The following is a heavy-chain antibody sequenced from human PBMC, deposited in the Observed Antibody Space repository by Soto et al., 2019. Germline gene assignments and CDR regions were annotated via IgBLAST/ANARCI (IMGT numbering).Heavy chain of an antibody. Sequence: SGPTLVNPTQTLTLTCTFPGFSLSTSGVCVSWIRQPPGKALDWLALIDSDDDKYYSTSLKTRLTISKDPSKNQVVLTLTNLDPVDTATYYCARMLGYCSGGSCYWGAFDIWGQGTMVTVSS. CDR3: ARMLGYCSGGSCYWGAFDI. D-gene: IGHD2-15*01. J-gene: IGHJ3*02. CDR1: GFSLSTSGVC. V-gene: IGHV2-70*01. CDR2: IDSDDDK.